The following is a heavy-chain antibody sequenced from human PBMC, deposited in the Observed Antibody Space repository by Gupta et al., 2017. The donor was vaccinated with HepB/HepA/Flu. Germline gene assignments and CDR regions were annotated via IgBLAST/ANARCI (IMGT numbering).Heavy chain of an antibody. D-gene: IGHD3/OR15-3a*01. Sequence: QVKLVESGGGVVQPGRSLRLSCAASGFTFSTYGMHWVRQAPGKGLEWVAVIWSDGTNKYYADSVKGRFTISRDNSKNALYLQMNSLRAEDTSVYYCARRTGSHQGNGFDYWGQGALVTVSS. CDR3: ARRTGSHQGNGFDY. V-gene: IGHV3-33*01. CDR2: IWSDGTNK. J-gene: IGHJ4*02. CDR1: GFTFSTYG.